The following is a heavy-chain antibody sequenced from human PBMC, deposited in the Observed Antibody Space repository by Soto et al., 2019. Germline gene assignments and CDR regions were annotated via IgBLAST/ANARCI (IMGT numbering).Heavy chain of an antibody. V-gene: IGHV4-31*03. Sequence: PSETLSLTCTVSGGSISSGGYYWSWIRQHPWKGLEWIGYIYYSGSTYYNPSLKSRVTISVDTSKNQFSLKLSSVTAADTAVYYCAREVYGSGSYRNWFDPWGQGTLVTVSS. D-gene: IGHD3-10*01. CDR1: GGSISSGGYY. CDR2: IYYSGST. CDR3: AREVYGSGSYRNWFDP. J-gene: IGHJ5*02.